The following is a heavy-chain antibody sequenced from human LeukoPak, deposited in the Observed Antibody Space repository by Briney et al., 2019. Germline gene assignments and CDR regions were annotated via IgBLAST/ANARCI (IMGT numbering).Heavy chain of an antibody. V-gene: IGHV3-21*06. CDR1: GFTFSSYN. D-gene: IGHD1-26*01. CDR3: ARDPYSGNYGPYYYYYYMDV. J-gene: IGHJ6*03. CDR2: ITSSSSYI. Sequence: GGSLRLSCAASGFTFSSYNMNWVRQAPGKGPEWVSSITSSSSYIYYADSVKGRFTISSDNAKNSLYLQMDSLRVEDTAVYYCARDPYSGNYGPYYYYYYMDVWGKGTTVTISS.